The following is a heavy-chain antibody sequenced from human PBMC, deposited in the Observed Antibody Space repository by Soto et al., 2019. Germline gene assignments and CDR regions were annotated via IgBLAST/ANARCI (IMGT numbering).Heavy chain of an antibody. CDR3: ARDRVRGVIDQPDY. J-gene: IGHJ4*02. CDR2: ISYDGSNK. V-gene: IGHV3-30-3*01. D-gene: IGHD3-10*01. Sequence: ESGGGVVQPGRSLRLSCAASGFTFSSYAMHWVRQAPGKGLEWVAVISYDGSNKYYADSVKGRFTISRDNSKNTLYLQMNSLRAEDTAVYYCARDRVRGVIDQPDYWGQGTLVTVSS. CDR1: GFTFSSYA.